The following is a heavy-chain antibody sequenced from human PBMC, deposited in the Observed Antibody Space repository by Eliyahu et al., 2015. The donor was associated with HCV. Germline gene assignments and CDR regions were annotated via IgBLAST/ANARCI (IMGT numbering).Heavy chain of an antibody. J-gene: IGHJ5*02. CDR1: GFTFSXXA. D-gene: IGHD4-11*01. Sequence: EVQLLESGGGLVQPGGSLRLSCAASGFTFSXXAMSWVRQAPGKGXEWVSAISGXGGXTYYADSVKGRFTISRDNSKNTLYLQMNSLRAEDTAVYYCAKRARTTVTTFNWFDPWGQGTLVTVSS. CDR2: ISGXGGXT. V-gene: IGHV3-23*01. CDR3: AKRARTTVTTFNWFDP.